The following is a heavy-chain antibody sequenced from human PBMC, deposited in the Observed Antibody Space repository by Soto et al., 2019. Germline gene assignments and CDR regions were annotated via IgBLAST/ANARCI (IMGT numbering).Heavy chain of an antibody. CDR1: GFTFSNAW. CDR3: TTDLLELDAFDI. D-gene: IGHD1-7*01. J-gene: IGHJ3*02. CDR2: IKSKTDGGTT. Sequence: EVQLVESGGGLVKPRGSLRLSCAASGFTFSNAWMNWVRQAPGKGLEWVGRIKSKTDGGTTDYAAPVKGRFTISRDDSKNTLYLQMNSLKTEDTAVYYCTTDLLELDAFDIWGQGTMVTVSS. V-gene: IGHV3-15*07.